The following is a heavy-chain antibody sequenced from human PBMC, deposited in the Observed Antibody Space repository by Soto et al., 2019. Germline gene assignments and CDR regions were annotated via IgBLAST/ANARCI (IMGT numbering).Heavy chain of an antibody. J-gene: IGHJ6*03. CDR2: INGDESRR. V-gene: IGHV3-74*01. CDR3: ARGGLYRCYMDV. Sequence: EVQLVESGGGLVQPGGSLRLSCAASGFTFSTYWMHWVRQAPGKGLVWVSRINGDESRRNYADSVEGRFTIYRDNAKNTVYLQMNSLRDEDTAVYYSARGGLYRCYMDVWGKGTTVTVSS. CDR1: GFTFSTYW.